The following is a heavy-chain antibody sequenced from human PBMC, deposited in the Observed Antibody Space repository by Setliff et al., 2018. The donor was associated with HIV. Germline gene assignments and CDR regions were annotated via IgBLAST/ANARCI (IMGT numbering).Heavy chain of an antibody. CDR3: ARGWATGADSSPLDV. D-gene: IGHD6-19*01. CDR1: GYTFNGHY. J-gene: IGHJ6*04. Sequence: GASVKVSCKASGYTFNGHYMHWVRQAPGQGLEWMGRFNANSGGTKYGQKFQGRVTMTWDTSMGTAYMELNRLISDDTAVYYGARGWATGADSSPLDVWGKGTTVTVSS. CDR2: FNANSGGT. V-gene: IGHV1-2*06.